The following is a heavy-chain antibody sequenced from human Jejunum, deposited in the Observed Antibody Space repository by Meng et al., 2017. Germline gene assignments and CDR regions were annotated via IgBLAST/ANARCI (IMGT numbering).Heavy chain of an antibody. CDR3: AKNSYGSGNNARWFDP. CDR2: INQNGGA. J-gene: IGHJ5*02. V-gene: IGHV4-38-2*02. CDR1: GFSISSGYY. D-gene: IGHD3-10*01. Sequence: SETLSLTCTVSGFSISSGYYWAWIRQPPGKRLEWIGSINQNGGAHYNPSFKSRVTISVDTSKNQFSLKMTSVTAADTAVYYCAKNSYGSGNNARWFDPWGQGTLVTVSS.